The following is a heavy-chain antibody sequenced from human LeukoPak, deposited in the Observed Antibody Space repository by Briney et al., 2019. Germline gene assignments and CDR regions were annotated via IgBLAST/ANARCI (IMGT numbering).Heavy chain of an antibody. CDR1: GYSISSGYY. D-gene: IGHD3-10*01. V-gene: IGHV4-38-2*02. CDR3: ARDDGSGSYYHYFDY. J-gene: IGHJ4*02. CDR2: IYHSGST. Sequence: SETLSLTCTVSGYSISSGYYWGWIRQPPGKGLEWIGSIYHSGSTYYNPSLKCRVTISVDTSKNQFSLKLSSVTAADTAVYYCARDDGSGSYYHYFDYWGQGTLVTVSS.